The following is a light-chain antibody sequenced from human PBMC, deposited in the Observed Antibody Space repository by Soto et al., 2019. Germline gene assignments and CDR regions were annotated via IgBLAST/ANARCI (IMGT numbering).Light chain of an antibody. CDR2: AAS. Sequence: AIQMTQFPSSLSASVGDRVTITCRASQDIRSDLGWYQQRPGKAPKLLIYAASSLQSGVPSRFSGSGSGTDFTLTISSLQPEDFATYYCLQDHNYPLTFGGGTKADIK. CDR3: LQDHNYPLT. CDR1: QDIRSD. J-gene: IGKJ4*01. V-gene: IGKV1-6*01.